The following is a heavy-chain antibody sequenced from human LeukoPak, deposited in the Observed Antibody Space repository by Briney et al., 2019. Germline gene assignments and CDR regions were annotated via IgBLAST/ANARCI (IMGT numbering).Heavy chain of an antibody. V-gene: IGHV3-23*01. J-gene: IGHJ4*02. Sequence: GGSLGLSCAASGFTFSSYAMSWVRQAPGKGLEWVSAISGSGGSTYYADSVKGRFTISRDNSKNTLYLQMNSLRAEDTAVYYCANDYYDSSGYFDYWGQGTLVTVSS. CDR3: ANDYYDSSGYFDY. CDR1: GFTFSSYA. CDR2: ISGSGGST. D-gene: IGHD3-22*01.